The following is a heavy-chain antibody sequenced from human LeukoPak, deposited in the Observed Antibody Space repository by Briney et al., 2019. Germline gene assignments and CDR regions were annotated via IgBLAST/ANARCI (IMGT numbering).Heavy chain of an antibody. CDR1: GYTFTSYY. V-gene: IGHV1-46*01. CDR3: ARDPMVRGVIINWVAFDI. D-gene: IGHD3-10*01. J-gene: IGHJ3*02. CDR2: INPSGGST. Sequence: ASVKVSCKASGYTFTSYYMHWVRQAPGQGLEWMGIINPSGGSTSYAQKFQGRVTMTRDMSTSTVYMELSSLRSEDTAVYYCARDPMVRGVIINWVAFDIWGQGTMVTVSS.